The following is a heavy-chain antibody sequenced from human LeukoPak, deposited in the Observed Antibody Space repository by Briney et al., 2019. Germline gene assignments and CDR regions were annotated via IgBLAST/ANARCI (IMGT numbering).Heavy chain of an antibody. Sequence: ASVRVSCKASGYTFVDDYMHWVRQAPGQGLGWMGWINPNSGFTNYAQKFQGRGTMTRDTSISTAYMELSRLRSDDTAVYYCASELEYNWFDPWGQGTLVTVSS. CDR3: ASELEYNWFDP. CDR1: GYTFVDDY. J-gene: IGHJ5*02. CDR2: INPNSGFT. V-gene: IGHV1-2*02. D-gene: IGHD1-1*01.